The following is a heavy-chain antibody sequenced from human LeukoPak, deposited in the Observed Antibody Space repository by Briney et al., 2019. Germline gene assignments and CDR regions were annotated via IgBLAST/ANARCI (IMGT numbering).Heavy chain of an antibody. CDR1: GYSISSGYY. V-gene: IGHV4-38-2*02. J-gene: IGHJ3*02. CDR2: IYHSGST. D-gene: IGHD3-22*01. Sequence: SETLSLTCTVSGYSISSGYYWGWIRQPPGKGLEWIGSIYHSGSTYYNPSLKSRVTISVDTSKNQFSLKLSSVTAADTAVYYCASIYDSSGYYPRDDAFDIWGQGTMVTVSS. CDR3: ASIYDSSGYYPRDDAFDI.